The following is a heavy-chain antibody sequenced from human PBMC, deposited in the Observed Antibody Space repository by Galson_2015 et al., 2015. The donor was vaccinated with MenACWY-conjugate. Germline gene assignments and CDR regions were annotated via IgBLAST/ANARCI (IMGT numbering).Heavy chain of an antibody. Sequence: ALRLSCAASGFTFSSFAMSWVRQAPGEGLEWVSVITSSGGTTYYADSVKGRFTISRDNPKNTLHLQMDTLRAEDTATYYCAKNGNYFGMGFDYWGQGAPVTTVSS. CDR3: AKNGNYFGMGFDY. J-gene: IGHJ4*02. CDR2: ITSSGGTT. CDR1: GFTFSSFA. D-gene: IGHD2/OR15-2a*01. V-gene: IGHV3-23*01.